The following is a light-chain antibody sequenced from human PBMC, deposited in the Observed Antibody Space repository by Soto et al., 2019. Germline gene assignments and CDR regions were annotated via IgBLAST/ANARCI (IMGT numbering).Light chain of an antibody. V-gene: IGLV1-40*01. CDR3: HYVDNSMGAWV. J-gene: IGLJ3*02. CDR1: SSNFGAGYD. Sequence: QSVLTQPPSVSGAPGQRVTISCTGSSSNFGAGYDVHWYQQLPGTAPKLLIYGDNNRPSGVPDRFSGSKSGTSASLAITGLAAEDDADYYSHYVDNSMGAWVFGGGTKVTVL. CDR2: GDN.